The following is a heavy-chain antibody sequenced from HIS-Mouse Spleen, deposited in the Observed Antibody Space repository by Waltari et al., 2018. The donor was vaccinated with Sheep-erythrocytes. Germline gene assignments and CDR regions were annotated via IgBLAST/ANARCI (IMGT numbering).Heavy chain of an antibody. J-gene: IGHJ4*02. D-gene: IGHD3-22*01. CDR1: VGSLSSSSSY. V-gene: IGHV4-39*01. Sequence: QLQLQESGPGLVKPSETLSLTCTVSVGSLSSSSSYWGLIRQPPGKGLEWIGSIYYSGSTYYNPSLKSRVTISVDTSKNQFSLKLSSVTAADTAVYYCARLYYYDSSGYYFDYWGQGTLVTVSS. CDR3: ARLYYYDSSGYYFDY. CDR2: IYYSGST.